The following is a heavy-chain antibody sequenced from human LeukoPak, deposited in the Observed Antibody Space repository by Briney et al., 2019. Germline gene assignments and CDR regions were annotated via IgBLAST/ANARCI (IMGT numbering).Heavy chain of an antibody. D-gene: IGHD4-11*01. CDR3: ARDYRGLFDP. V-gene: IGHV3-7*04. CDR1: GFTFSNYY. CDR2: MNQDGSEK. Sequence: GGSLRLSCAGSGFTFSNYYMTWIRQAPGKGLEWVANMNQDGSEKYYVDSVKGRFTISRDNAKNSLYLQMNSLRAEDTAVYYCARDYRGLFDPWGQGTLVTVSS. J-gene: IGHJ5*02.